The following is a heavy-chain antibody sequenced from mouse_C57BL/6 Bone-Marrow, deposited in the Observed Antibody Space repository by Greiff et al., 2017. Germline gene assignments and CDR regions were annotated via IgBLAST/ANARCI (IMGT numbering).Heavy chain of an antibody. CDR3: AIAIYSNYHDY. Sequence: QVHVKQPGAELVKPGASVKVSCKASGYTFTSYWMHWVKQRPGQGLEWIGRIHPSDSDTNYNQKFKGKATLTVDKSSSTAYMQLSSLTSEDSAVYYCAIAIYSNYHDYWGQGTTLTVSS. V-gene: IGHV1-74*01. CDR2: IHPSDSDT. J-gene: IGHJ2*01. CDR1: GYTFTSYW. D-gene: IGHD2-5*01.